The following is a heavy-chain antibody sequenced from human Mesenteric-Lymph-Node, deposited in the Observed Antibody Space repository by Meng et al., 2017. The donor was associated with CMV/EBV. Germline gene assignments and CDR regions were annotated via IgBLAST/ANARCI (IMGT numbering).Heavy chain of an antibody. CDR3: ARDQESLAGTTAGMDV. CDR2: IYSGGST. D-gene: IGHD1-7*01. J-gene: IGHJ6*02. V-gene: IGHV3-66*02. Sequence: GESLKISCVASGFPVSSHYMSWVRQAPGKGLEWVSIIYSGGSTYYADSVKGRFTISRDKSKNTLYLQMNSLRAEDTAVYYCARDQESLAGTTAGMDVWGQGTTVIVSS. CDR1: GFPVSSHY.